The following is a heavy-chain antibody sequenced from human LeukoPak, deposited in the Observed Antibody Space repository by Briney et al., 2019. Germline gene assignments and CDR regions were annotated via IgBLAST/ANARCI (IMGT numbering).Heavy chain of an antibody. CDR1: GYTFTSYY. CDR3: ARDSGMKQQLDYFDY. D-gene: IGHD6-13*01. J-gene: IGHJ4*02. Sequence: GASVKVSCKASGYTFTSYYMHWVRQAPGQGLEWMGIINPSGGSTSYTQKFQGRVAMTRDTSTSTVYMELSSLGSEDTAVYYCARDSGMKQQLDYFDYWGQGTLVTVSS. CDR2: INPSGGST. V-gene: IGHV1-46*01.